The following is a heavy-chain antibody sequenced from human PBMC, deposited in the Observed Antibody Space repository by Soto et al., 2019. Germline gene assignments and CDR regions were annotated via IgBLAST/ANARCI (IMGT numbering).Heavy chain of an antibody. CDR1: GGSTSSSSYY. CDR2: IYYSGST. CDR3: ASRSSWNWVEP. V-gene: IGHV4-39*01. J-gene: IGHJ5*02. D-gene: IGHD6-13*01. Sequence: SETLSLTCTVSGGSTSSSSYYWGWIRQPPGKGLEWIGSIYYSGSTYYNPSLKSRVTISVDTSKNQFSLKLSSVTAADTAVYYCASRSSWNWVEPWGQGTLVTVS.